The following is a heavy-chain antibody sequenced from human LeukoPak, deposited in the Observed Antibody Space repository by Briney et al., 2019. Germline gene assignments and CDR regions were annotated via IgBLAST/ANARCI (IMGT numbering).Heavy chain of an antibody. D-gene: IGHD4-17*01. CDR1: GFTFSRYG. V-gene: IGHV3-33*01. J-gene: IGHJ3*02. CDR2: IWYDGCNK. Sequence: TGGSLRLSCGASGFTFSRYGMHWVRQAPGKGLEWVAIIWYDGCNKYYADSVKGRFTISRDSSKNTLYLQMNSLRAEDTAVYYCASDSSTTVTGRFDIWGQGTMVTVSS. CDR3: ASDSSTTVTGRFDI.